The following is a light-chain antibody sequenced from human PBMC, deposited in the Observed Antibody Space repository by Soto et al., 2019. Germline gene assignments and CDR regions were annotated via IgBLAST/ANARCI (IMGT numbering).Light chain of an antibody. CDR3: QKAKSVPYT. V-gene: IGKV1-12*01. CDR2: VAS. Sequence: IQMTQSPSSVSASVGDRVTITCRASQDISNWLAWYQQKPGKAPKLLIYVASNLQSGVPSRFSGSGSGNEFPLNNPRLQPEDFGTFFWQKAKSVPYTFGQGT. CDR1: QDISNW. J-gene: IGKJ2*01.